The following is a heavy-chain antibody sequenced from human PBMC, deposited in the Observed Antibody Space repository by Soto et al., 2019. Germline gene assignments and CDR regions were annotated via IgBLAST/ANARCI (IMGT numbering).Heavy chain of an antibody. D-gene: IGHD3-10*01. CDR3: ARSADGITKVGFDL. CDR1: GYTFTRYD. V-gene: IGHV1-8*01. Sequence: QVQLVQSGAEVKKPGASVKVSCKASGYTFTRYDINWVRQATGQGLEWMGWMNPNSGNTGYAQKFQGRVTMTRNTSISTAYMELSSLRSEDTAVYYCARSADGITKVGFDLWGRGTLVTVSS. CDR2: MNPNSGNT. J-gene: IGHJ2*01.